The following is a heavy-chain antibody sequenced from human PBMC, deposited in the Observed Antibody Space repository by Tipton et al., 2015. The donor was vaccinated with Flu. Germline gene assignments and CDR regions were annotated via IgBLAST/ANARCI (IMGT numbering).Heavy chain of an antibody. D-gene: IGHD3-22*01. V-gene: IGHV1-46*01. J-gene: IGHJ6*02. Sequence: QLVQSGAEVKKPGASVKVSCKASGYTFTSYYMHWVRQAPGQGLEWMGIINPSGGSTSYAQKFQGRVTMTRDTSTSTVYMELSSLRSEDTAGYYCARGYYYDSSGYYDGGYYGMDVWGQGTTVTVSS. CDR3: ARGYYYDSSGYYDGGYYGMDV. CDR2: INPSGGST. CDR1: GYTFTSYY.